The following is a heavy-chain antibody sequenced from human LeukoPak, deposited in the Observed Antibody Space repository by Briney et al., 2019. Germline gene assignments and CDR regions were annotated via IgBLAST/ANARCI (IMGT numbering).Heavy chain of an antibody. D-gene: IGHD6-19*01. J-gene: IGHJ4*02. CDR3: ARDRFRGWGYDY. V-gene: IGHV4-59*01. CDR2: IYYSGST. Sequence: MTSETLSPTCPVSGGSISSYYWSWIRQPPGKGLEWIGYIYYSGSTNYNPSLKSRVTISVDTSKNQFSLKLSSVTAADTAVYYCARDRFRGWGYDYWGQGTLVTVSS. CDR1: GGSISSYY.